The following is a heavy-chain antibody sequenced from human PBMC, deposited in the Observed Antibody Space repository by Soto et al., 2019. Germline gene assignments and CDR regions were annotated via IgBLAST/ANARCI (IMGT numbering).Heavy chain of an antibody. Sequence: EVQLVESGGGLVQPGGSLRLSCAASGFTFSNSGMTCVRQAPGKGLEWVANMNQDGSEKYYEDSVKGRFTISRDNAKNSLSLQMNSLRAEDTAVYFCARDNRGTFDYWGQGALVTVSS. J-gene: IGHJ4*02. CDR1: GFTFSNSG. CDR3: ARDNRGTFDY. CDR2: MNQDGSEK. D-gene: IGHD7-27*01. V-gene: IGHV3-7*03.